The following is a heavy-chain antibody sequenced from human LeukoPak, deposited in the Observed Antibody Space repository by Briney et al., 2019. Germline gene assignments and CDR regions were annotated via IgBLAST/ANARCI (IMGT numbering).Heavy chain of an antibody. V-gene: IGHV1-69*05. Sequence: SVKVSCKASGGTFSSYAISWVRQAPGQGLEWTGGIIPIFGTANYAQKFRGRVTMTRDMSTSTVYMELSSLRSEDTAVYYCAREAITIFGVVRTQTTYGPHRFDPWGQGTLVTVSS. D-gene: IGHD3-3*01. CDR3: AREAITIFGVVRTQTTYGPHRFDP. J-gene: IGHJ5*02. CDR1: GGTFSSYA. CDR2: IIPIFGTA.